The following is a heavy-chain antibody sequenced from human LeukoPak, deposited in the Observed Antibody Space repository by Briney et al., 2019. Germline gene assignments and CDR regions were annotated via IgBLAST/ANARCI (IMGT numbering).Heavy chain of an antibody. Sequence: SETLSLTCTVSGGSISSGGHYWSWIRQHPGKGLEWIGYIYYSGSTYYNPSLKSRVTISVDTSKNQFSLKLSSVTAADTAVYYCARDRRGYSYGYGGFWFDPWGQGTLVTVSS. D-gene: IGHD5-18*01. CDR1: GGSISSGGHY. CDR2: IYYSGST. V-gene: IGHV4-31*03. J-gene: IGHJ5*02. CDR3: ARDRRGYSYGYGGFWFDP.